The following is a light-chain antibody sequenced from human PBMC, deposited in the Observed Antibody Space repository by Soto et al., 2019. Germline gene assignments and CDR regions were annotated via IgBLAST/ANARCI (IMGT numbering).Light chain of an antibody. CDR3: MQATQPYT. J-gene: IGKJ2*01. CDR2: MIS. Sequence: EIVMTQTPLSSRVTLGQPASISCRSSQSLVHRDGNTYLSWLHQRPGQPPRLLIYMISDRFSGVPDRFSGSRAGTDFTLKISRVEAEDVGVYYCMQATQPYTFGHGTKLEIE. CDR1: QSLVHRDGNTY. V-gene: IGKV2-24*01.